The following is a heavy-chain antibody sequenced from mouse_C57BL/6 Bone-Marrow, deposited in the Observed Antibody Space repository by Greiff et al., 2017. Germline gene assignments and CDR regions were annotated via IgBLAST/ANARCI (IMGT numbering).Heavy chain of an antibody. V-gene: IGHV1-15*01. Sequence: VQLQQSGAELVRPGASVTLSCKASGYTFTDYEMHWVKQTPVHGLEWIGAIAPETGGTAYNQKVKGKAILTADKSSSTAYMELRSLTSEDSAVYYCTSTPITTVVAYWYFDVWGTGTTVTVSS. D-gene: IGHD1-1*01. J-gene: IGHJ1*03. CDR3: TSTPITTVVAYWYFDV. CDR1: GYTFTDYE. CDR2: IAPETGGT.